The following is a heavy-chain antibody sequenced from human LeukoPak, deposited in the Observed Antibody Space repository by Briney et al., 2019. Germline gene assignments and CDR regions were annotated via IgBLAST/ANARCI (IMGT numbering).Heavy chain of an antibody. D-gene: IGHD3-10*01. Sequence: PGGSLRLSCAASGFTFSSYWMNWVRQAPGKGLEWVAFIRYDGSNKYYADSVKGRFTISRDNSKNTLYLQMNSLRAEDTAVYYCAKDRGSGSSPGFRFDPWGQGTLVTVSS. CDR1: GFTFSSYW. CDR2: IRYDGSNK. V-gene: IGHV3-30*02. CDR3: AKDRGSGSSPGFRFDP. J-gene: IGHJ5*02.